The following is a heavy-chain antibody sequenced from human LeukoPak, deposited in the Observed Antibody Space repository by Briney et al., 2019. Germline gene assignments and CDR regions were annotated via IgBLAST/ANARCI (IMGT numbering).Heavy chain of an antibody. Sequence: ASVTVSCKASGYTFTSYDINWVRQAPGQGLEWMGWMNPNSGNTGYAQKFQGRVTMTRNTSISTAYMELSSLRSDDTAVYYCARGPRYCSGASCYSFDYWGQGTLVTVSS. D-gene: IGHD2-15*01. J-gene: IGHJ4*02. V-gene: IGHV1-8*01. CDR1: GYTFTSYD. CDR3: ARGPRYCSGASCYSFDY. CDR2: MNPNSGNT.